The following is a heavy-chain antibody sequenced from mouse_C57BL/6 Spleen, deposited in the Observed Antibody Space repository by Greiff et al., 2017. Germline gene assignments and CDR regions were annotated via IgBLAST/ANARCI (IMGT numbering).Heavy chain of an antibody. J-gene: IGHJ2*01. CDR3: ARDYYGSSYPYFDY. CDR1: GYAFSSSW. V-gene: IGHV1-82*01. D-gene: IGHD1-1*01. CDR2: IYPGDGDT. Sequence: LVESGASVKISCKASGYAFSSSWMNWVKQRPGKGLEWIGRIYPGDGDTNYNGKFKGKATLTADKSSSTAYMQLSSLTSEDSAVYFCARDYYGSSYPYFDYWGQGTTLTVSS.